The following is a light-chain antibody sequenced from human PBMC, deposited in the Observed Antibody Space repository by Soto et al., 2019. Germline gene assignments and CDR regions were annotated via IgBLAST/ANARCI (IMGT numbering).Light chain of an antibody. V-gene: IGLV1-44*01. CDR2: SNN. Sequence: QSVLTQPPSASGTPGQRLTISCSGSSSNIGSHTANWYLHLPGSAPKLLIYSNNQRPSGVPDRFSGSKSGTSASLAISGLQSEDEADYYCAAWDDSLNGVVFGGGTKVTVL. CDR1: SSNIGSHT. CDR3: AAWDDSLNGVV. J-gene: IGLJ2*01.